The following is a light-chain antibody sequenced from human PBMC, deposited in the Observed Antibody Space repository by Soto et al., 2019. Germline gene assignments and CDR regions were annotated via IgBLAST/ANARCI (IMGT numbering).Light chain of an antibody. CDR2: AAS. CDR1: QTISSY. CDR3: QQSYSTPRT. J-gene: IGKJ1*01. Sequence: DIQMTQSPSSLSASVGDRVTMTCRASQTISSYLNWYQQKPGKAPKLLIYAASSLQSGVPSRFSGSGSGTDFTLTISSLQPEDFAPYYCQQSYSTPRTFGQGTKVDIK. V-gene: IGKV1-39*01.